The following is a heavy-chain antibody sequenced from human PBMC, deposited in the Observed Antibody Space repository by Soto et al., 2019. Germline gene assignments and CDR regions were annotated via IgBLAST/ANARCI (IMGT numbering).Heavy chain of an antibody. V-gene: IGHV3-53*01. CDR3: STHPGGGGY. D-gene: IGHD3-10*01. J-gene: IGHJ4*02. CDR1: GFTVSNNY. Sequence: EVQLVESGGGLIQPGGSLRLSCAVSGFTVSNNYMSWVRQAPGKGLEGVSVIYSGGYTAYGDSVKGRFTISRDNSKNPLYPQKTGLTAADPAVYSCSTHPGGGGYWGQGTLVTVSS. CDR2: IYSGGYT.